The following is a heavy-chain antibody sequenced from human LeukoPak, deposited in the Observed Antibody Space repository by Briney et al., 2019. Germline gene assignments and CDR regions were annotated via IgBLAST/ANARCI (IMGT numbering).Heavy chain of an antibody. D-gene: IGHD2-15*01. J-gene: IGHJ6*03. CDR1: GGSLSSSSYY. Sequence: PSETLSLTCTVSGGSLSSSSYYWGWLRQPPGKGLEWLGSIYYSGSTYYNPSLKSRVTISVDTSKNQFSLKLSSVTAADTAVYYCAREHCSGGSCYSIYYYYYMDVWGKGTTVTVSS. CDR2: IYYSGST. V-gene: IGHV4-39*07. CDR3: AREHCSGGSCYSIYYYYYMDV.